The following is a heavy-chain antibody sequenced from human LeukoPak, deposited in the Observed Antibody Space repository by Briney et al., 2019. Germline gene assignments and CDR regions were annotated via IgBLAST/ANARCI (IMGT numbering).Heavy chain of an antibody. D-gene: IGHD6-6*01. Sequence: SETLSLTCTVSGDSISGFYWGWIRQPPGKGLEWIGSIYYSGSTYYNPSLKSRVTISVDTSKNQFSLKLSSVTAADTAVYYCARAHYSSSFDYWGQGTLVTVSS. J-gene: IGHJ4*02. CDR2: IYYSGST. CDR1: GDSISGFY. V-gene: IGHV4-38-2*02. CDR3: ARAHYSSSFDY.